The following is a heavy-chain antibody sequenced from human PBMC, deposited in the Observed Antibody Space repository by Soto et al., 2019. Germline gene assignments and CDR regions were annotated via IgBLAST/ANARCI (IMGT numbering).Heavy chain of an antibody. CDR3: APRPSARFRDYYHSIGYPTLIDD. D-gene: IGHD3-22*01. Sequence: EVQLLESGGGLVQPGGSLSLSCAASGFTFSSYAMSWVRQAPGKGLEWVSAISGSGGSTYYADSVKGRFTISRDNSKKTLYLQMNSLRAENTAVYYCAPRPSARFRDYYHSIGYPTLIDDWGQGNLVTVSS. V-gene: IGHV3-23*01. CDR1: GFTFSSYA. J-gene: IGHJ4*02. CDR2: ISGSGGST.